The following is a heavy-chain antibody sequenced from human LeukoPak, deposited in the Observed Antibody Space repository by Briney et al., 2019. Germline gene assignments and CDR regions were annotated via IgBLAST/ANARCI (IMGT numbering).Heavy chain of an antibody. CDR1: GGTFSSYA. J-gene: IGHJ6*03. V-gene: IGHV1-69*13. Sequence: ASVKVSCKASGGTFSSYAISWVRQAPGQGLEWMGGIIPIFGTANYAQKFQGRVTITADESTSTAYMELSSLRSEDTAVYYCARDRYSGYDSPDYYYYMDVWGKGTTVTISS. CDR2: IIPIFGTA. D-gene: IGHD5-12*01. CDR3: ARDRYSGYDSPDYYYYMDV.